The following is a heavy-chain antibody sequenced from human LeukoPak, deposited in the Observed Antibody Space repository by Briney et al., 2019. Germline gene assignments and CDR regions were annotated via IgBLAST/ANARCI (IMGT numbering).Heavy chain of an antibody. J-gene: IGHJ4*02. CDR3: TRDRSRAEDD. D-gene: IGHD1-14*01. CDR2: IWYDGTNQ. Sequence: GGSLRLSCAASGFTFSRYGMHWVRQAPGKGLEWVALIWYDGTNQYYADSVKGRFTISRDNANNLLYLQMNSLRGEDTAVYYCTRDRSRAEDDWGQGTLVTVSS. V-gene: IGHV3-33*01. CDR1: GFTFSRYG.